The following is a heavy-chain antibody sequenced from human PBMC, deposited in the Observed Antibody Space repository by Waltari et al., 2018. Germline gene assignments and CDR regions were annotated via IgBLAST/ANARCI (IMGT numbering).Heavy chain of an antibody. Sequence: QAQLVQSGAEVKTPGSSVKVSCKASGGTFNNYAISWVRQAPGQGLEWMGGIIPTFGRGSSAQKFQGRVTITADKSTRTAYMGLNSLRSEDTAVYYCATDYYRSGSGSYCDQWGQGTLVTVSS. CDR2: IIPTFGRG. D-gene: IGHD3-10*01. CDR3: ATDYYRSGSGSYCDQ. J-gene: IGHJ4*02. CDR1: GGTFNNYA. V-gene: IGHV1-69*06.